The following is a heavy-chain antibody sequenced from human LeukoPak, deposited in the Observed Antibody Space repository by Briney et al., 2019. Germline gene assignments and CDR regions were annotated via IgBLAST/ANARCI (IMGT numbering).Heavy chain of an antibody. V-gene: IGHV3-23*01. CDR3: AKGVGYDSSGYDDY. J-gene: IGHJ4*02. CDR2: ISGSGGST. Sequence: GGSLRLSCAASGFIFSSYAMSWVRQAPGQGLEWVSAISGSGGSTYYADFVKGRFTISRDNSKNTLYLQMNSLRAEDTAVYYCAKGVGYDSSGYDDYWGQGTLVTVSS. D-gene: IGHD3-22*01. CDR1: GFIFSSYA.